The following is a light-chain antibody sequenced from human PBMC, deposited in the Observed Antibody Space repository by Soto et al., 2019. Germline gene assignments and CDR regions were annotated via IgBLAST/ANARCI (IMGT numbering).Light chain of an antibody. Sequence: QSALTQPASVSGSPGQSITFSCTGSSDDIGNFNLVSWYQQYPGKAPKLILYEVNKRPLGVSDRFSGSKSGNTASLTISGLQAEDEADYHCCSYAGSRWVFGGGTKRTVL. J-gene: IGLJ3*02. CDR3: CSYAGSRWV. V-gene: IGLV2-23*02. CDR1: SDDIGNFNL. CDR2: EVN.